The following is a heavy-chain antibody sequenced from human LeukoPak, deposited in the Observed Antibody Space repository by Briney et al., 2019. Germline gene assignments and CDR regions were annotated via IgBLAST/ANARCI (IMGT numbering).Heavy chain of an antibody. CDR2: ISSSSSYI. Sequence: GGSLRLSCAASGFTFSSYSMNWVRQAPGKGLEWVSSISSSSSYIYYADSVKGRFTISRDNAKNSLYLQMNSLRAEDTALYYCARDRPPGGGGYYGTYWGQGTLVTVSS. D-gene: IGHD1-26*01. CDR3: ARDRPPGGGGYYGTY. J-gene: IGHJ4*02. CDR1: GFTFSSYS. V-gene: IGHV3-21*01.